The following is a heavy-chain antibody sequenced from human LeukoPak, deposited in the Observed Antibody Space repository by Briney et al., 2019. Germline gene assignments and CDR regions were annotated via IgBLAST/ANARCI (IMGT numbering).Heavy chain of an antibody. Sequence: ASVKVSCKVSGYTLTELSMHWVRQAPGKGLEWMGGFDPEDGETIYAQKFQGRVTMTEDTSTDTAYMELSSLRSEDTAAYYCARDSLRRDILTGYPDYWGQGTLVTVSS. CDR1: GYTLTELS. CDR3: ARDSLRRDILTGYPDY. D-gene: IGHD3-9*01. V-gene: IGHV1-24*01. J-gene: IGHJ4*02. CDR2: FDPEDGET.